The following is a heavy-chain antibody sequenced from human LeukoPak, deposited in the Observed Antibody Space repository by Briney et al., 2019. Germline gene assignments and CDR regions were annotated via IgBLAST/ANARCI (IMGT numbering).Heavy chain of an antibody. Sequence: PGESLRLSCAASGFTVNSNYLTWVRQAPGKGLEWVSVIYSGGNTYYADSVKGRFTISRHNSKNTLYLQMNSLRTDDTAVYYCSSASRGQLIDAFDIWGQGTMVTVSS. J-gene: IGHJ3*02. V-gene: IGHV3-53*04. D-gene: IGHD6-13*01. CDR2: IYSGGNT. CDR3: SSASRGQLIDAFDI. CDR1: GFTVNSNY.